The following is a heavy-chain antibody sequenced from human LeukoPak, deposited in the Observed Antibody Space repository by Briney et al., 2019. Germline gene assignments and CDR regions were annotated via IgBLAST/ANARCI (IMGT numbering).Heavy chain of an antibody. D-gene: IGHD2-2*02. CDR2: ISSSGSTI. CDR1: GFTFSDYY. V-gene: IGHV3-11*04. Sequence: GGFLRLSCAASGFTFSDYYMSWIRQAPGKGLEWVSYISSSGSTIYYADSVKGRFTISRDNAKNSLYLQMNSLRAEDTAVYYCARGDIVVLPAGIPHNWFDPWGQGTLVTVSS. J-gene: IGHJ5*02. CDR3: ARGDIVVLPAGIPHNWFDP.